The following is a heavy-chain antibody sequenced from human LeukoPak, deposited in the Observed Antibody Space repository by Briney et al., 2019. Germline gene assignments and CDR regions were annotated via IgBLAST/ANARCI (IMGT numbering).Heavy chain of an antibody. J-gene: IGHJ4*02. V-gene: IGHV3-23*01. D-gene: IGHD3-16*01. Sequence: GGSLRLSCAASGFTFSSYAMSWVRQAPGKGLEWVSAISGSGGSTYYADSVKGRFTISRDNSKNTLYLQMNSLRAEDTAVYYCAKVSSDDYVWGCYIDYWGQGTLVTVSS. CDR2: ISGSGGST. CDR3: AKVSSDDYVWGCYIDY. CDR1: GFTFSSYA.